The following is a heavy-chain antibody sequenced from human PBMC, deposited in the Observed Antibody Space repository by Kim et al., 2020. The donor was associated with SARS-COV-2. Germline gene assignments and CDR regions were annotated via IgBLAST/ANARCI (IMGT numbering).Heavy chain of an antibody. CDR3: ARVYRAMDDILTGYFTYWYFDL. V-gene: IGHV1-8*01. CDR2: MNPNSGNT. CDR1: GYTFTSYD. Sequence: ASVKVSCKASGYTFTSYDINWVRQATGQGLEWMGWMNPNSGNTGYAQKFQGRVTMTRNTSISTAYMELSSLRSEDTAVYYCARVYRAMDDILTGYFTYWYFDLWGRGTLVTVSS. J-gene: IGHJ2*01. D-gene: IGHD3-9*01.